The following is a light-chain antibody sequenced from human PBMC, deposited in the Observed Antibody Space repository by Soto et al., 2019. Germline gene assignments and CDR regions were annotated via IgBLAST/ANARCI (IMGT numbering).Light chain of an antibody. J-gene: IGLJ1*01. CDR3: AAWNDSLDDYV. V-gene: IGLV1-44*01. Sequence: QSVLAQPPSASGTPGQRVTISCSGSSANIGSNPVTWYQQLPRTAPKLLIYSNDKRPSGVPDRLSASKSGTSASLAISGLQSEDEAEYYCAAWNDSLDDYVFGTGTKVTVL. CDR2: SND. CDR1: SANIGSNP.